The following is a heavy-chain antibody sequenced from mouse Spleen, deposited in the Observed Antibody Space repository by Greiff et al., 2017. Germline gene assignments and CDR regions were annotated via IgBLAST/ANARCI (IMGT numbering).Heavy chain of an antibody. CDR2: SRNKANDYTT. D-gene: IGHD2-14*01. CDR3: ARDAGRYDYAMDY. J-gene: IGHJ4*01. V-gene: IGHV7-1*01. CDR1: GFTFSDFY. Sequence: EVQVVESGGGLVQSGRSLRLSCATSGFTFSDFYMEWVRQAPGKGLEWIAASRNKANDYTTEYSASVKGRFIVSRDTSQSILYLQMNALRAEDTAIYYCARDAGRYDYAMDYWGQGTSVTVSS.